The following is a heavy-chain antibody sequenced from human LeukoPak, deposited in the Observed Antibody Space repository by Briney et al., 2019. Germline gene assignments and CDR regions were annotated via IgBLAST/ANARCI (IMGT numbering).Heavy chain of an antibody. CDR1: GYTFTSYD. J-gene: IGHJ4*02. CDR2: MNPNSGNT. D-gene: IGHD2-2*01. Sequence: ASVKVSCKASGYTFTSYDINWVRQAPGQGLEWMGWMNPNSGNTGYAQKFQGRVTMTTDTSTSTAYMELRSLRSDDTAVYYCAREGVGYCSSTSCYFSFDYWGQGTLVTVSS. CDR3: AREGVGYCSSTSCYFSFDY. V-gene: IGHV1-8*02.